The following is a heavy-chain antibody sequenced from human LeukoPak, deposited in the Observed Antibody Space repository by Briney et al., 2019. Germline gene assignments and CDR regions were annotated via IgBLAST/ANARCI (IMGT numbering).Heavy chain of an antibody. J-gene: IGHJ5*02. CDR1: GYTFTSYG. Sequence: ASVKVSCKASGYTFTSYGISWVRQAPGQGLEWMGWISAYNGNTNYAQKLQGRVTMTTDTSTSTAYMELRSLRSDDTAVYYCARVHYDSSGYYGGKGIWFDPWGQGTLVTVSS. D-gene: IGHD3-22*01. CDR2: ISAYNGNT. CDR3: ARVHYDSSGYYGGKGIWFDP. V-gene: IGHV1-18*01.